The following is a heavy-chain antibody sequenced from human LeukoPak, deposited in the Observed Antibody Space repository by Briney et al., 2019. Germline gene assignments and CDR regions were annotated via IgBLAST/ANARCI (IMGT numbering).Heavy chain of an antibody. Sequence: GGSLRLSCAASGFTFSDYSMNWVRQAPGKGLEWVSGISWNRGSTGYADSVKGRFTISRDNAKNSLHLQMNSLRTEDTALYYCAKGLNSGSSSWGQGTLVTVSS. V-gene: IGHV3-9*01. CDR1: GFTFSDYS. J-gene: IGHJ5*02. CDR2: ISWNRGST. CDR3: AKGLNSGSSS. D-gene: IGHD1-26*01.